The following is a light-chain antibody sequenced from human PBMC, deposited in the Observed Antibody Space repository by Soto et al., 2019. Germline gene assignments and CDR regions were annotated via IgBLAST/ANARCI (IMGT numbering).Light chain of an antibody. V-gene: IGKV3-20*01. J-gene: IGKJ5*01. CDR2: GAS. Sequence: IVLTQSPGTLSLSPGERTTLSCRASQSISRYLAWYQQKPGQGPRLLIYGASSRATGIPDRFSGSGSGTDFTLTISRLEPEDFAVYYCQQHGTSPITFGQGTRLEIK. CDR1: QSISRY. CDR3: QQHGTSPIT.